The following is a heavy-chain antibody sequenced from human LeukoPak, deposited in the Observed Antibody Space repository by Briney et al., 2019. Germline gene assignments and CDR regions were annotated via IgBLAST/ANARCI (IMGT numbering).Heavy chain of an antibody. Sequence: ASVKVSCKASGYTFTSYDINWVRQATGQGLEWMGWMSPNSGNTGYAQKFQGRVTMTRNTSISTAYMELSSLRSEDTAVYYCARLNRITMVRGVIIGSTWFDPWGQGTLVTVSS. D-gene: IGHD3-10*01. CDR3: ARLNRITMVRGVIIGSTWFDP. CDR2: MSPNSGNT. CDR1: GYTFTSYD. J-gene: IGHJ5*02. V-gene: IGHV1-8*01.